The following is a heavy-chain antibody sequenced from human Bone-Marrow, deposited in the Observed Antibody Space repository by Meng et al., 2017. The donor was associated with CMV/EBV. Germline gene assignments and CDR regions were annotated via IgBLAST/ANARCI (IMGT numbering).Heavy chain of an antibody. CDR2: ISSSGSTI. Sequence: GGSLRLSCAASGFTFSSYEMNWVRQAPGKGLEWVSYISSSGSTIYYADSVKGRFTISRDNAKNSLYLQMNSLRAEDTAVYYCARSLEELLRADYWGQGTLVTFSS. V-gene: IGHV3-48*03. J-gene: IGHJ4*02. CDR3: ARSLEELLRADY. D-gene: IGHD1-26*01. CDR1: GFTFSSYE.